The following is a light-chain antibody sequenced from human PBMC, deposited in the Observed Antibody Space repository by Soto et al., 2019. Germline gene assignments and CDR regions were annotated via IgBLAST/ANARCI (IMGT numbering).Light chain of an antibody. V-gene: IGKV3-20*01. CDR2: GIS. J-gene: IGKJ3*01. CDR3: HHYGDSPIYT. Sequence: ENVLTQSPGTLSLSPGERATLSCRASQAVTNSFFAWYLQKPGQAPRLLIYGISSRATGISDRFSGSGSGTDFTLTISRLEPEDFAVYYCHHYGDSPIYTFGPGTKVDFQ. CDR1: QAVTNSF.